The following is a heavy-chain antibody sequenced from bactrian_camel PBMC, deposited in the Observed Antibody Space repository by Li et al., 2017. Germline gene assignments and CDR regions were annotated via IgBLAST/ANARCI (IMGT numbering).Heavy chain of an antibody. CDR2: IVIGLSGGRT. D-gene: IGHD2*01. Sequence: VQLVESGGGVVQAGGSLRLSCAASGFTPTTNCMGWFRQGPGKGREAVASIVIGLSGGRTYYADSLKGRVTIAQDNAKNTVYLQMNNLKPEDTAVYYCAARTGIGNRDNLLRRYNYMGQGTQVTVS. CDR3: AARTGIGNRDNLLRRYNY. J-gene: IGHJ4*01. V-gene: IGHV3S40*01. CDR1: GFTPTTNC.